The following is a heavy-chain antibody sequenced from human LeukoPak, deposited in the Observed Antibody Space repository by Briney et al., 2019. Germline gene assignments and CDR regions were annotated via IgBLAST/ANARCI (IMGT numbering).Heavy chain of an antibody. Sequence: GGSLRLSCAASGFTVSRHYMSWVRQAPGKGLEWVSIIYSPGGTYYADSVKGRFTISRDNSKNTLYLQMNSLRAEDTAVYYCAREQPPGVYFDYWGQGTLVTVSS. V-gene: IGHV3-53*01. CDR1: GFTVSRHY. D-gene: IGHD3-10*01. CDR3: AREQPPGVYFDY. J-gene: IGHJ4*02. CDR2: IYSPGGT.